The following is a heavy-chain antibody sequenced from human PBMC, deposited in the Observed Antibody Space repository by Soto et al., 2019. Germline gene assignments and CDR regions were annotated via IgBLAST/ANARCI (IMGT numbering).Heavy chain of an antibody. Sequence: ASVKVSCKASGYTFTSYGISWVRQAPGQGLEWMGWISAYNGNTNYAQKLQGRVTMTTDTSTSTAYMELRSLRSDDTAVYYCASKGPGGQQWLGSYYYYGMDVWGQGTTVTVSS. J-gene: IGHJ6*02. CDR3: ASKGPGGQQWLGSYYYYGMDV. V-gene: IGHV1-18*01. CDR2: ISAYNGNT. D-gene: IGHD6-19*01. CDR1: GYTFTSYG.